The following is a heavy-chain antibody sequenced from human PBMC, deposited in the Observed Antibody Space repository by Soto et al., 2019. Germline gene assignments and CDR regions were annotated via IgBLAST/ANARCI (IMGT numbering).Heavy chain of an antibody. Sequence: WASVKVSCKASGGTFSSYAISWVRQAPGQGLEWMGGIIPIFGTANYAQKFQGRVTITADESTSTAYMELSSLRSEDTAVYYCARYDANLYYYDRSGPHAFDIWGQGTMVTVSS. CDR3: ARYDANLYYYDRSGPHAFDI. J-gene: IGHJ3*02. V-gene: IGHV1-69*13. D-gene: IGHD3-22*01. CDR2: IIPIFGTA. CDR1: GGTFSSYA.